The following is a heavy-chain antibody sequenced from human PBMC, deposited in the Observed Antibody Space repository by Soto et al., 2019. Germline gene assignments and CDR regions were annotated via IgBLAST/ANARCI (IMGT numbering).Heavy chain of an antibody. CDR2: IDWDDDK. Sequence: SGPTLVNPTQTLTLTCTFSVFSLSTSGMCVSWIRQPPGKALEWLALIDWDDDKYYSTSLKTRLTISKDTSKNQVVLTMTNMDPVDTATYYCARNRLAYCGGDCYSEYGMDVWGQGTTVTVSS. D-gene: IGHD2-21*02. J-gene: IGHJ6*02. CDR3: ARNRLAYCGGDCYSEYGMDV. V-gene: IGHV2-70*01. CDR1: VFSLSTSGMC.